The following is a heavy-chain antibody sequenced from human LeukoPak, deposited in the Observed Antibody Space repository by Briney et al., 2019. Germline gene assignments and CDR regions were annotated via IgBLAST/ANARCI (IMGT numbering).Heavy chain of an antibody. CDR3: ARDTAYTIFGVVIDYWYFDL. J-gene: IGHJ2*01. D-gene: IGHD3-3*01. Sequence: SETLSLTCAVYGGSFSGYYWSWIRQPAGKGLEWIGRIYTSGSTNYNPSLKSRVTISVDTSKNQFSLKLSSVTAADTAVYYCARDTAYTIFGVVIDYWYFDLWGRGTLVTVSS. V-gene: IGHV4-4*07. CDR1: GGSFSGYY. CDR2: IYTSGST.